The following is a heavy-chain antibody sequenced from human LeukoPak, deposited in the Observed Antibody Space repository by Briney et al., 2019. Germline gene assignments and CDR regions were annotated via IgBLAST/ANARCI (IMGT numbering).Heavy chain of an antibody. D-gene: IGHD3-3*01. V-gene: IGHV3-74*01. CDR2: ISPDGSTT. CDR1: GFTFSSYW. J-gene: IGHJ4*02. CDR3: TRDFDFSSAI. Sequence: GGSLRLSCAASGFTFSSYWMHWVRQAPGKGLVWVSRISPDGSTTDHADSVKGRFTTSRDNAKNTLFLQMNSLRAEDTAVYYCTRDFDFSSAIWGQGTLVTVSS.